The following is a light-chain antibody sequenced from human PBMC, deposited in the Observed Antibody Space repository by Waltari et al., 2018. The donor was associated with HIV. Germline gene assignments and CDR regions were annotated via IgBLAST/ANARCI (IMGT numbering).Light chain of an antibody. CDR2: GNS. J-gene: IGLJ1*01. V-gene: IGLV1-40*01. Sequence: QSVLTQPPSVSGAQAQRVTISRTGRRPTIGARYALSWYQQLPGTAPKLLIQGNSNRPSGVPDRFSGSRSGTSASLAITGLQAEDEADYYCQSYDSSLSALYVFGTGTKVTVL. CDR3: QSYDSSLSALYV. CDR1: RPTIGARYA.